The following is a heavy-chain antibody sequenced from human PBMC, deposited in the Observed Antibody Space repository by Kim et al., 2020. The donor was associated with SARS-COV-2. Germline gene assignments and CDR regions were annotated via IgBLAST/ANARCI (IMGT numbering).Heavy chain of an antibody. CDR3: AKDPAPVVPNYYYYYGMDV. D-gene: IGHD2-2*01. V-gene: IGHV3-30*18. CDR2: ISYDGSNK. CDR1: GFTFSSYG. Sequence: GGSLRLSCAASGFTFSSYGMHWVRQAPGKGLEWVAVISYDGSNKYYADSVKGRFTISRDNSKNTLYLQMNSLRAEDTAVYYCAKDPAPVVPNYYYYYGMDVWGQGTTVTVSS. J-gene: IGHJ6*02.